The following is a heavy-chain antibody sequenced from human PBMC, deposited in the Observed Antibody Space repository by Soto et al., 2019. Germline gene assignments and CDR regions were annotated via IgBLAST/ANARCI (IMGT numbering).Heavy chain of an antibody. V-gene: IGHV3-13*01. CDR1: GFTFSSYD. CDR3: ARTMYYDFWSGLNDGMDV. J-gene: IGHJ6*02. Sequence: EVQLVESGGGLVQPGGSLRLSCAASGFTFSSYDMHWVRQATGKGLELVSAIGTAGDTYYPGSVKVRFTISRENAKNSLYLQMNSLRAEDTAVYYGARTMYYDFWSGLNDGMDVWGQGTTVTVSS. CDR2: IGTAGDT. D-gene: IGHD3-3*01.